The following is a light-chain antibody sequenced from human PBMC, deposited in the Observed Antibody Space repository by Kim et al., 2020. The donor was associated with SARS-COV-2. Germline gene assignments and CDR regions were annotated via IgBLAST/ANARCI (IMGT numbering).Light chain of an antibody. CDR1: QDIKNY. V-gene: IGKV1-33*01. CDR3: QQYKNLPLT. Sequence: VALTCQSSQDIKNYLSWYQQKPGKAPHLLIYHTSNLQTGVPSRFSGNASGTDFASGTDFTLTISTLHPEDFATYFCQQYKNLPLTFGGGTKVDIK. J-gene: IGKJ4*01. CDR2: HTS.